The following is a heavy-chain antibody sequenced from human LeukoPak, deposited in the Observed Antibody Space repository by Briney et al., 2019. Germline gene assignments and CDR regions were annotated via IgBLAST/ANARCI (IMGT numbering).Heavy chain of an antibody. CDR3: ARYYYGSGSYNWFDP. CDR1: GGSISSGSYY. Sequence: SKTLSLTCTVSGGSISSGSYYWSWIRQPAGKGLEWIGRIYTSGSTNYNSSLKSRVTISVDTSKNQFSLKLSSVTAADTAVYYCARYYYGSGSYNWFDPWGQGTLVTVSS. D-gene: IGHD3-10*01. J-gene: IGHJ5*02. V-gene: IGHV4-61*02. CDR2: IYTSGST.